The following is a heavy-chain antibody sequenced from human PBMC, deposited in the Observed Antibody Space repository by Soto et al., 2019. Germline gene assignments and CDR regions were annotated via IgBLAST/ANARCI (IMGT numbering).Heavy chain of an antibody. D-gene: IGHD4-4*01. J-gene: IGHJ6*02. CDR3: ARDGLTTGYYYYYGMDV. Sequence: QVQLVQSGAEVKKPGSSVKVSCKASGGTFSSYASSWVRQAPGQGLEWMGGVIPIFGTANYAQKFQGRVTITADESTSTAYMELSSLRSEDTAVYYCARDGLTTGYYYYYGMDVWGQGTTVTVSS. V-gene: IGHV1-69*01. CDR1: GGTFSSYA. CDR2: VIPIFGTA.